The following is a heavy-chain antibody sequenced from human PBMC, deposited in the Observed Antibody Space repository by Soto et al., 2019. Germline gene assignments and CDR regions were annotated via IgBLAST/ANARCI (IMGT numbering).Heavy chain of an antibody. V-gene: IGHV3-30*18. D-gene: IGHD3-3*01. CDR3: AKDPPNYDFWSGLDY. Sequence: GGSLRLSCAASGFTFSSYGMHWVRQAPGKGLEWVAVISYDGSNKYYADSVKGRFTISRDNSKNTLYLQMNSLRAEDTAVYYCAKDPPNYDFWSGLDYWGQGTLVTVSS. J-gene: IGHJ4*02. CDR2: ISYDGSNK. CDR1: GFTFSSYG.